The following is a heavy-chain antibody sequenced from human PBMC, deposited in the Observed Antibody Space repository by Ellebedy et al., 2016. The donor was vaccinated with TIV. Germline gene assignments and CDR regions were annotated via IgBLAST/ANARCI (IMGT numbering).Heavy chain of an antibody. CDR3: ARFRGDYYDSSGYFGAFDI. Sequence: SETLSLXXTVSGGSISSYYWSWIRQPPGKGLEWIGYIYYSGSTNYNPSLKSRVTISVDTSKNQFSLKLSSVTAADTAVYYCARFRGDYYDSSGYFGAFDIWGQGTMVTVSS. CDR2: IYYSGST. V-gene: IGHV4-59*01. J-gene: IGHJ3*02. D-gene: IGHD3-22*01. CDR1: GGSISSYY.